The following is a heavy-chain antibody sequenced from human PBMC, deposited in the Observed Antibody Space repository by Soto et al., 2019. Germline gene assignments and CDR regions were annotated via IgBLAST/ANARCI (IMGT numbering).Heavy chain of an antibody. V-gene: IGHV4-34*01. D-gene: IGHD6-13*01. Sequence: SETLSLTCAVYGGSFSGYYWSWIRQPPGKGLEWIGEINHSGSTNYNPSLKSRVTISVDTSKNQFSLKLSSVTAADTAVYYCARGRRSSWHPYYYYGMDVWGQGTTVTVSS. J-gene: IGHJ6*02. CDR3: ARGRRSSWHPYYYYGMDV. CDR2: INHSGST. CDR1: GGSFSGYY.